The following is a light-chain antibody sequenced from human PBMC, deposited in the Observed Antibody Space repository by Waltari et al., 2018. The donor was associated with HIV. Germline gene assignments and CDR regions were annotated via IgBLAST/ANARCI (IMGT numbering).Light chain of an antibody. CDR1: SSNIGAGFD. CDR3: QSYDSGLSVV. J-gene: IGLJ3*02. Sequence: QSVLTQPPSVSGAPGQWVTISCPGNSSNIGAGFDVHWYQQVPETAPKLLIYGDTNRPSGVPDRFSGSKSGTSASLAITGLQAEDEDDYYCQSYDSGLSVVFGGGTKLTVL. CDR2: GDT. V-gene: IGLV1-40*01.